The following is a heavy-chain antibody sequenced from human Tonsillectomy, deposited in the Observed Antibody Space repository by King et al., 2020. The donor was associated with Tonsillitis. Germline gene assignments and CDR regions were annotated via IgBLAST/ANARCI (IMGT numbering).Heavy chain of an antibody. CDR1: GFTFSSYG. J-gene: IGHJ2*01. D-gene: IGHD6-19*01. V-gene: IGHV3-30*18. Sequence: VQLVESGGGVVPPGRSLRLSCAASGFTFSSYGMHWVRQAPGKGLEWVAVISHDGSNKYYAESVKGRFTISRDNSKYTLYLQMNNLRAEDTAVYYCTKGPTRVAGTGYFDLWGRGTLVTVST. CDR2: ISHDGSNK. CDR3: TKGPTRVAGTGYFDL.